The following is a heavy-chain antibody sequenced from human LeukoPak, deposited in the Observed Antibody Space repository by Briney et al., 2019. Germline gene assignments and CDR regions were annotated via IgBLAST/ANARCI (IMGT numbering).Heavy chain of an antibody. CDR1: GGSFSGYY. Sequence: SETLSLTCAVYGGSFSGYYWSWIRQPPGKGLEWIGEINHSGSTNYNPSLKSRVTISVDTSKNQFSLKLSSVTAADTAVYYCARFDNTAAGCGYWGQGTLVTVSS. CDR3: ARFDNTAAGCGY. V-gene: IGHV4-34*01. CDR2: INHSGST. D-gene: IGHD6-13*01. J-gene: IGHJ4*02.